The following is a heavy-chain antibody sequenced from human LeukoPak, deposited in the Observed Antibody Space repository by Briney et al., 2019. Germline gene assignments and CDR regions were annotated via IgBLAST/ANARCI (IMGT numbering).Heavy chain of an antibody. J-gene: IGHJ6*02. CDR3: AREGDIVVVPAAIDYYYYGMDV. Sequence: ASVKVSCKAPGYTFTSYGISWVRQAPGQGLEWMGWIGAYNGNTNYAQKLQGRVTMTTDTSTSTAYMELRSLRSDDTAVYYCAREGDIVVVPAAIDYYYYGMDVWGQGTTVTVSS. CDR1: GYTFTSYG. V-gene: IGHV1-18*01. CDR2: IGAYNGNT. D-gene: IGHD2-2*01.